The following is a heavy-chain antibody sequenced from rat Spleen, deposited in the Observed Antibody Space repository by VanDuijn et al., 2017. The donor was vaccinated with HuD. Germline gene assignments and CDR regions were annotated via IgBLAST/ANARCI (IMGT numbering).Heavy chain of an antibody. Sequence: EVQLVESGGGLVQPGRSLKLSCAASGFTFSDYNMAWVRQAPKKGLEWVATIIYVGSRTYFRDSVKGRFTISRDNAKSTLYLQMDSLRSEDTATYYCATLHDGYQRAYWGQGTLVTVSS. V-gene: IGHV5S10*01. CDR3: ATLHDGYQRAY. CDR1: GFTFSDYN. CDR2: IIYVGSRT. J-gene: IGHJ3*01. D-gene: IGHD1-12*03.